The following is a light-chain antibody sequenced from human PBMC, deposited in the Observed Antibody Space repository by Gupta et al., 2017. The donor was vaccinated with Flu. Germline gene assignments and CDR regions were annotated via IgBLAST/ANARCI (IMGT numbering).Light chain of an antibody. Sequence: GTLLLSPGEEAAPSCGASRSVSNTYFAWLQQKPGQAPRVVIYGASTRAAGIPDRFSASGSGTNFTLTIARLEPEDFAVYYCHQEDSSPRTFGQGTKLEI. V-gene: IGKV3-20*01. CDR3: HQEDSSPRT. J-gene: IGKJ2*01. CDR2: GAS. CDR1: RSVSNTY.